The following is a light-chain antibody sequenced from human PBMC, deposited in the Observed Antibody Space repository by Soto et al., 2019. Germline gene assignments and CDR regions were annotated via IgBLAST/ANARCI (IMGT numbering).Light chain of an antibody. J-gene: IGLJ2*01. CDR1: SSDVGGYNF. V-gene: IGLV2-8*01. CDR2: EVT. CDR3: SSYAGSNIL. Sequence: QSALTQPPSGSGSPGQSVTISCTGTSSDVGGYNFVSWYQHHPGKGPKLMIYEVTKRPSGVPDRFSGSKSGNTASLTVSGLQTEDEADYYCSSYAGSNILFGGGTKVTVL.